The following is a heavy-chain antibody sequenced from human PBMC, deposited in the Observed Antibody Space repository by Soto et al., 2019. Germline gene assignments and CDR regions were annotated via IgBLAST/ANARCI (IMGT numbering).Heavy chain of an antibody. CDR2: FYYSGST. J-gene: IGHJ4*02. D-gene: IGHD3-16*01. V-gene: IGHV4-31*03. CDR1: GGSISSGGYY. CDR3: ARGVLH. Sequence: QVQLQESGPGLVKPSQTLSLTCTVSGGSISSGGYYLSWIRQHPGKVLEWIGSFYYSGSTYYNPYLKSRVTISVDTSKNQFSLKLSSVIAADTAVYYCARGVLHWGQGTLVTVSS.